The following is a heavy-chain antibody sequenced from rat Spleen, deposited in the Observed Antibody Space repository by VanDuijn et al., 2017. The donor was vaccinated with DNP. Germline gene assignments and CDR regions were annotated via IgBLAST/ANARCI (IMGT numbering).Heavy chain of an antibody. J-gene: IGHJ2*01. CDR2: LSTGGDKS. D-gene: IGHD1-12*02. Sequence: EVQLVESGGGLVQPGRSLKLSCTASGFTFSNYGMAWVRQAPTKGLEWVASLSTGGDKSAYRDSVKGRFTTSRDNAKRTLYLQMDSLRSEDTATYYCAREELWYYDGSYYFDYWGQGVMVTVSS. CDR1: GFTFSNYG. CDR3: AREELWYYDGSYYFDY. V-gene: IGHV5S13*01.